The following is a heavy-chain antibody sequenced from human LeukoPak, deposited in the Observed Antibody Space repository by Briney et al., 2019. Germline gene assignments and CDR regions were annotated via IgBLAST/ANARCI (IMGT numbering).Heavy chain of an antibody. CDR2: IWYDGSNK. CDR1: GFTFSSYG. Sequence: GGSLRLSCAASGFTFSSYGMHWVRQAPGKGLEWVAVIWYDGSNKYYADSVKGRFTISRDNSKNTLYLQMNSLRAEDTAVYYCARGVIEDWSYEGSYYGMDVWGQGTTVTVSS. V-gene: IGHV3-33*01. J-gene: IGHJ6*02. CDR3: ARGVIEDWSYEGSYYGMDV. D-gene: IGHD1-7*01.